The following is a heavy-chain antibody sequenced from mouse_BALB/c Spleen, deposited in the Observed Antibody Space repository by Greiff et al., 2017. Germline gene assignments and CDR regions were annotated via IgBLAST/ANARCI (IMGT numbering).Heavy chain of an antibody. CDR2: IYPGSGST. V-gene: IGHV1S22*01. Sequence: LQQPGSELVRPGASVKLSCKASGYTFTSYWMHWVKQRPGQGLEWIGNIYPGSGSTNYDEKFKSKATLTVDTSSSTAYMQLSTLTSEDSAVYYCTRSRGRDYFDYWGQGTTLTVSS. CDR3: TRSRGRDYFDY. CDR1: GYTFTSYW. J-gene: IGHJ2*01.